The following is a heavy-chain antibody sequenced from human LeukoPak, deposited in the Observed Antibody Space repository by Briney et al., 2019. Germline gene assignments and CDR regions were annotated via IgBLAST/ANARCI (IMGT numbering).Heavy chain of an antibody. Sequence: SETLSLTCTVSGGSISSYYWSWIRQPPGKGLEWIGYIYYSGSTNYNPSLKSRVTISVDTSKNQFSLKLSSVTAADTAVYYCAREVVHYDSSGHLDYWGQGTLVTVSS. J-gene: IGHJ4*02. V-gene: IGHV4-59*01. CDR2: IYYSGST. D-gene: IGHD3-22*01. CDR1: GGSISSYY. CDR3: AREVVHYDSSGHLDY.